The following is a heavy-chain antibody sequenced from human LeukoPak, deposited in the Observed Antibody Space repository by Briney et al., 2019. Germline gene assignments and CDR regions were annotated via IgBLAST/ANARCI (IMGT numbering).Heavy chain of an antibody. CDR2: INPNSGGT. CDR3: ARDVVPAAIGGWFDP. Sequence: GASVKVFCKASGYTFTGYYMHWVRQAPGQGLEWMGWINPNSGGTNYAQKFQGRVTMTRDTSISTAYMELSRLRSDDTAVYYCARDVVPAAIGGWFDPWGQGTLVTVSS. CDR1: GYTFTGYY. V-gene: IGHV1-2*02. D-gene: IGHD2-2*02. J-gene: IGHJ5*02.